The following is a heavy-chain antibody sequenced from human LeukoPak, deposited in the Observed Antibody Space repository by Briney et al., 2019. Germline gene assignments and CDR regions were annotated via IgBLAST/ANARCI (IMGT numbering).Heavy chain of an antibody. J-gene: IGHJ5*02. Sequence: SETLSLTCAVSGYSISSGYYWGWIRQPPGKGLEWIGSIYHSGSTYYNPSLKSRVTISVDTSKNQFSLKLSSVTAAGTAVYYCARGPERTFNWFDPWGQGTLVTVSS. CDR2: IYHSGST. CDR1: GYSISSGYY. CDR3: ARGPERTFNWFDP. V-gene: IGHV4-38-2*01.